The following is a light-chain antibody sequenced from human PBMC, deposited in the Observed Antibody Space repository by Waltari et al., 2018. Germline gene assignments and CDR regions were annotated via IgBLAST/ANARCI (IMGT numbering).Light chain of an antibody. Sequence: QSALTQPASVSGSPGQSITISCTGSRTNLGSSTLVSWYQHHPDKAPKLLIYEGTERPSGISHRFSGSKSGNTASLTISKLQAEDEADYYCFSYADGRSLVFGGGTKLTVL. J-gene: IGLJ2*01. V-gene: IGLV2-23*01. CDR1: RTNLGSSTL. CDR3: FSYADGRSLV. CDR2: EGT.